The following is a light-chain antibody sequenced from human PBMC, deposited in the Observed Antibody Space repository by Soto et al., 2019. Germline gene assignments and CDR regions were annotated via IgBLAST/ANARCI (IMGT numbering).Light chain of an antibody. CDR3: AAWDGSLNVVL. V-gene: IGLV1-44*01. Sequence: QSVLTQPPSASGTPGQRVTISCSGSSSNIGTNTVNWYQQFPRSAPKLLMYSSNQRPSGVPDRFSGSKASLAISGLQSEDEADYYCAAWDGSLNVVLFGGGTKVTVL. CDR2: SSN. CDR1: SSNIGTNT. J-gene: IGLJ3*02.